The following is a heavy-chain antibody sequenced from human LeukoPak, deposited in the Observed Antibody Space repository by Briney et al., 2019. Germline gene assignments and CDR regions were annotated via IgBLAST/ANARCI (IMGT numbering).Heavy chain of an antibody. CDR2: IGTAGDT. D-gene: IGHD2-21*02. CDR1: GFTFSSYD. V-gene: IGHV3-13*01. J-gene: IGHJ4*02. Sequence: GGSLRLSCAASGFTFSSYDMHWVRQATGKGLEWVSAIGTAGDTYYPGSVKGRFTISRENAKNSLYLQMNSLRAGDTAVYYCARGGRLGTAISSIPIDYWGQGTLVTVSS. CDR3: ARGGRLGTAISSIPIDY.